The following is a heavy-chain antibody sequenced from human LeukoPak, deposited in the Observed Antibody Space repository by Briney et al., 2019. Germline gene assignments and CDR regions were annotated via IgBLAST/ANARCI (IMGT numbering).Heavy chain of an antibody. D-gene: IGHD3-10*01. J-gene: IGHJ6*04. V-gene: IGHV4-34*01. Sequence: SETLSLTCAVYGGSFSGYYWSWIRQPPGKGLEWIGEINHSGSTNYNPSLKSRVTISVDTSKNQFSLKLSSVTAADTAVYYCARVVTMIRGVIIVYGMDVWGEGTTVTVSS. CDR3: ARVVTMIRGVIIVYGMDV. CDR2: INHSGST. CDR1: GGSFSGYY.